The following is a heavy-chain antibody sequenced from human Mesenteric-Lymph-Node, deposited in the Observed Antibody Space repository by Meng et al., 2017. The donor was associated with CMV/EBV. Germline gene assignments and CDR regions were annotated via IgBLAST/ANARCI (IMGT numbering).Heavy chain of an antibody. CDR2: INSYKSNT. CDR1: GYPFNTYG. CDR3: ARGGQLLYVDY. Sequence: ASVKVSCKVSGYPFNTYGISWVRQAPGQGLEWMGWINSYKSNTNYAQNLQGRVTMTTDTPTTTAYMELRSLRSDDSAVYYCARGGQLLYVDYWGQGTLVTVSS. V-gene: IGHV1-18*01. D-gene: IGHD2-2*02. J-gene: IGHJ4*02.